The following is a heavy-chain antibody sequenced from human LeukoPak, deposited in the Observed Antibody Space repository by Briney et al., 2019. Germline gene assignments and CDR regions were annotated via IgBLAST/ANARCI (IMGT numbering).Heavy chain of an antibody. J-gene: IGHJ6*04. CDR3: ASGSYSRGWYSTGYYYYGMDV. V-gene: IGHV1-69*06. CDR2: IIPIFGTA. Sequence: SVKVSCKASGGTFSSYAISWVRQAPGQGLEWMGGIIPIFGTANYAQKFQGRVTITADKSTSTAYMELSSLRSEDTAAYYCASGSYSRGWYSTGYYYYGMDVWGKGTTVTVSS. D-gene: IGHD6-19*01. CDR1: GGTFSSYA.